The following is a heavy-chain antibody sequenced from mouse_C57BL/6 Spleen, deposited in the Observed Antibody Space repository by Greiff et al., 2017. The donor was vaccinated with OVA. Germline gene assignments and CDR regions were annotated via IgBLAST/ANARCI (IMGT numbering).Heavy chain of an antibody. Sequence: VQLQESGAELVKPGASVKMSCKASGYTFTSYWITWVKQRPGQGLEWIGDIYPGSGSTNYNEKFKSKATLTVDTSSSTAYMQLSSLTSEDSAVYYCARGITTVVEGVWGTGTTVTVSS. D-gene: IGHD1-1*01. J-gene: IGHJ1*03. CDR1: GYTFTSYW. V-gene: IGHV1-55*01. CDR2: IYPGSGST. CDR3: ARGITTVVEGV.